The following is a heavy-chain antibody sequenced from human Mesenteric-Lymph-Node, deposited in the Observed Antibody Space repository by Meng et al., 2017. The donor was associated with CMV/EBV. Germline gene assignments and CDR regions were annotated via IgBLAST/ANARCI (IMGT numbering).Heavy chain of an antibody. V-gene: IGHV3-9*01. D-gene: IGHD4-11*01. J-gene: IGHJ6*02. CDR3: AKEPRTTLFGYYGMDV. CDR2: ISWNGGTI. CDR1: GFTLEDYA. Sequence: GGSLRLSCAASGFTLEDYAMHWVRQAPGRGLQWVSGISWNGGTIDYADSVKGRFTISRDNAKNSLYLQMNSLRPEDTALYYCAKEPRTTLFGYYGMDVWGQGTTVTVSS.